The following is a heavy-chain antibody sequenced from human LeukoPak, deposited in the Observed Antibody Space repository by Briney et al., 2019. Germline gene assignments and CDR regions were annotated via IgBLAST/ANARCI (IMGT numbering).Heavy chain of an antibody. CDR2: ISWNSGSI. Sequence: GGSLRLSCAASGFTFDAYAVHWVRQAPGKGLEWVSGISWNSGSIGYADSVKGRFTISRDNAKNSLYLQMNSLRAEDMALYYCAKDAGQGWFDPWGQGTLVTVSS. CDR3: AKDAGQGWFDP. V-gene: IGHV3-9*03. D-gene: IGHD1-14*01. J-gene: IGHJ5*02. CDR1: GFTFDAYA.